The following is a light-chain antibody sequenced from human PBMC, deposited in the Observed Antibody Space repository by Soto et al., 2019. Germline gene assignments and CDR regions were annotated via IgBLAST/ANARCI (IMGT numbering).Light chain of an antibody. Sequence: EIGLTQSLATLSVSPGERATLSCLASQSVSSNLAWYQQKPGQAPRLLIYGASTRATGIPVRFSGSGSGTEFTLTISSLQSEDYALYYCQQHNNWPWTFGQGTKVDIK. J-gene: IGKJ1*01. V-gene: IGKV3-15*01. CDR1: QSVSSN. CDR3: QQHNNWPWT. CDR2: GAS.